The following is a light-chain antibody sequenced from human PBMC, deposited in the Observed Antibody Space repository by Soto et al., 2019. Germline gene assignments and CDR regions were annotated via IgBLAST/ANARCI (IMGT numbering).Light chain of an antibody. Sequence: DIVMTQSPLSLPVTPGEPASISCRSSQSLLHSNGYNYLDWYLQKPGQSPQLLIYLGSNRASGVPDRFSGSGSGTDFTLKISSLQPDDFATYYCQQYTSYPWTFGQGTKVDIK. J-gene: IGKJ1*01. V-gene: IGKV2-28*01. CDR1: QSLLHSNGYNY. CDR3: QQYTSYPWT. CDR2: LGS.